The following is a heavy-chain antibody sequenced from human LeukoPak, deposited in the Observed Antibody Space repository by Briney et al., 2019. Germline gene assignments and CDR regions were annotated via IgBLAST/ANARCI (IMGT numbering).Heavy chain of an antibody. Sequence: ASVKVSCKASGGTFSSYAISWVRQAPGQGLEWMGWINPNSGGTNYAQKFQGRVTMTRDTSISTAYMELSRLRSDDTAVYYCARASMITFGGVIVPEYDYFDYWGQGTLVTVSS. CDR3: ARASMITFGGVIVPEYDYFDY. CDR2: INPNSGGT. J-gene: IGHJ4*02. D-gene: IGHD3-16*02. V-gene: IGHV1-2*02. CDR1: GGTFSSYA.